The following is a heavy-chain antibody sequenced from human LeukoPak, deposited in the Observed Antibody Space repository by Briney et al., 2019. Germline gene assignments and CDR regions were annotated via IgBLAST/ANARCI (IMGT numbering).Heavy chain of an antibody. CDR1: GGTFSSYA. Sequence: ASVKVSCKASGGTFSSYAISWVRQAPGQGLEWMGWISAYNGNTNYAQKLQGRVTMTTDTSTSTAYKELRSLRSDDTAVYYCARETGGLYWYFDRWGRGTLVTVSS. V-gene: IGHV1-18*01. D-gene: IGHD7-27*01. CDR2: ISAYNGNT. CDR3: ARETGGLYWYFDR. J-gene: IGHJ2*01.